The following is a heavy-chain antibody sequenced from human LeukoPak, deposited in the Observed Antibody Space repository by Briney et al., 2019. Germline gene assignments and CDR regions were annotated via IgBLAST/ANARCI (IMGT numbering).Heavy chain of an antibody. CDR3: RVAGRDRRGGFDY. CDR1: EFTFSSYA. CDR2: ISGSGGST. J-gene: IGHJ4*02. Sequence: PGGSLRLSCAASEFTFSSYAMSWVRQAPGKGLEWVSAISGSGGSTYYADSVKGRFTISRDNSKNTLYLQMNSLRAEDTAVYYCRVAGRDRRGGFDYWGQGTLVTVSS. D-gene: IGHD6-19*01. V-gene: IGHV3-23*01.